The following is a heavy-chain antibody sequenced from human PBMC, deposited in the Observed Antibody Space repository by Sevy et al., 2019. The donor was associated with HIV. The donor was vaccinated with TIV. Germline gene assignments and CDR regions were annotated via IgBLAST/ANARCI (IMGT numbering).Heavy chain of an antibody. V-gene: IGHV3-15*01. CDR3: TTNSKIRGLSALLDC. J-gene: IGHJ4*02. CDR2: IKSKTDGGTT. D-gene: IGHD3-10*01. Sequence: GGSLRLSCAASGFTFSNAWMRWVRQAPGKGLEWVGRIKSKTDGGTTDYAAPVKGRFTISRDDSKNTLYRQMNSLKTEDTAIYYCTTNSKIRGLSALLDCWGKGTLLTVSS. CDR1: GFTFSNAW.